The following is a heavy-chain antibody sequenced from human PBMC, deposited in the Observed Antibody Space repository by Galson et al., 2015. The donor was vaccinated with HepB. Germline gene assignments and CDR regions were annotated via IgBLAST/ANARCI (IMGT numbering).Heavy chain of an antibody. CDR1: GFDFSNFP. CDR2: LSHGGGNT. V-gene: IGHV3-30-3*01. CDR3: ARDRIHRSSFWYFDD. Sequence: SLRLSCAASGFDFSNFPMHWIRQAPGRGLQWVAVLSHGGGNTFYADSVKGRFTISRDNSKSTLYLQMTSLTVEDTAVYYCARDRIHRSSFWYFDDWGRGSLVTVSS. D-gene: IGHD2-2*01. J-gene: IGHJ2*01.